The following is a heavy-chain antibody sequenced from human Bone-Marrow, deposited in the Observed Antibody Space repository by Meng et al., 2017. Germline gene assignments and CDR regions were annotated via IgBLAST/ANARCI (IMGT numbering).Heavy chain of an antibody. Sequence: GESLKISCAASGFTFSSYWMSWVRQAPGKGLEWVANIKQDGSEKYYVDSVKGRFTISRDNAKNSLYLQMNSLRAEDTAVYYRAMQRGGYYYGSGSAYYFDYWGQGTLVTVSS. CDR1: GFTFSSYW. J-gene: IGHJ4*02. V-gene: IGHV3-7*01. CDR2: IKQDGSEK. D-gene: IGHD3-10*01. CDR3: AMQRGGYYYGSGSAYYFDY.